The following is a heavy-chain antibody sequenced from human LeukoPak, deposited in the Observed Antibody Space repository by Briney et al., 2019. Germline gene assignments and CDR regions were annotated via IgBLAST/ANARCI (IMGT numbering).Heavy chain of an antibody. CDR1: GFTFDGYA. CDR2: ISWSGSCI. D-gene: IGHD1/OR15-1a*01. V-gene: IGHV3-9*01. Sequence: PGGSLRLSCAASGFTFDGYAMHWVRQAPGKGLEWVSGISWSGSCIGYAVSVKGRFTISRDNAKNSLYLQMNSLRAEDTAVYYCARTSPFDYWGQGTLVTVSS. CDR3: ARTSPFDY. J-gene: IGHJ4*02.